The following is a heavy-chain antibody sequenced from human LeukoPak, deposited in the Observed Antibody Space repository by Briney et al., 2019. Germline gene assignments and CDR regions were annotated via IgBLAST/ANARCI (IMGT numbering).Heavy chain of an antibody. CDR1: GGSISSYY. V-gene: IGHV4-59*01. Sequence: PSETLSLTCTVSGGSISSYYWSWIRQPPGKGLEWIGYIYYSGIGSTNYNPSLKSRVTISVDTSKNQFSLKLSSVTAADTAVYYCARENGLGATVDYWGQGTLVTVSS. D-gene: IGHD1-26*01. CDR3: ARENGLGATVDY. CDR2: IYYSGIGST. J-gene: IGHJ4*02.